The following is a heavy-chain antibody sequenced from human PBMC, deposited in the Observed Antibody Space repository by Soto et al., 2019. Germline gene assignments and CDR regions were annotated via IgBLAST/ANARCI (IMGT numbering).Heavy chain of an antibody. J-gene: IGHJ4*02. Sequence: ASVKVSCKASGYTFTIYGISWVRQAPGQGLEWMGWISAYNGNTNYAQKLQGRVTMTTDTSTSTAYMELRSLRSDDTAVYYCARDNMLRGDYEPFDYWGQGTLVTVSS. V-gene: IGHV1-18*01. CDR1: GYTFTIYG. D-gene: IGHD4-17*01. CDR2: ISAYNGNT. CDR3: ARDNMLRGDYEPFDY.